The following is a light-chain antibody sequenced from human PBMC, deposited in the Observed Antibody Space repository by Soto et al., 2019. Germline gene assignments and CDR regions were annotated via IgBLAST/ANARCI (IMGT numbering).Light chain of an antibody. CDR2: DAS. J-gene: IGKJ4*01. Sequence: DVQMTQSPSSLSASVGDRVIITCKANQSIANFLNWFQHKPGEAPKLLISDASHLELGVPSRFSGSRSGTDFVLDISNLQSEDVATYFCQQYEDLPLTFGGRTKVDI. CDR3: QQYEDLPLT. CDR1: QSIANF. V-gene: IGKV1-33*01.